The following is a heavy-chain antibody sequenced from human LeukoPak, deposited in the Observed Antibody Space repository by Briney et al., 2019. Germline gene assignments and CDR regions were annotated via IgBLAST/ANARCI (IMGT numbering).Heavy chain of an antibody. CDR2: ISAYNGQT. Sequence: ASVKVSCKASGYTFTSYGISWVRQAPGQGLEWMGWISAYNGQTNYAQKFQGRVTMTTDTSTSTAYVELRSLRSDDTAMYYCAREERGYSGDYWGQGTLVTVSS. J-gene: IGHJ4*02. CDR1: GYTFTSYG. CDR3: AREERGYSGDY. D-gene: IGHD5-18*01. V-gene: IGHV1-18*01.